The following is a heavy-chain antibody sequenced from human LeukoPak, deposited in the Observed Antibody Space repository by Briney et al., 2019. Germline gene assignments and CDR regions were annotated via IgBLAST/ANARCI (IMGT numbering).Heavy chain of an antibody. D-gene: IGHD2-2*01. CDR1: GGTFSSYA. CDR3: ARLCSSTSCYRGPYFDY. CDR2: IIPIFGTA. V-gene: IGHV1-69*13. Sequence: ASVKVSCKASGGTFSSYAISWVRQAPGQGLEWMGGIIPIFGTANYAQKFQGRVTITADESTSTAYMELSSLRSEDTAVYYCARLCSSTSCYRGPYFDYWGQGTLVTVSS. J-gene: IGHJ4*02.